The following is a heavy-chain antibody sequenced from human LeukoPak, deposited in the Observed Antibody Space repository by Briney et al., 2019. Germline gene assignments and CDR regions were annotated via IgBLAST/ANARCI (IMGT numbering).Heavy chain of an antibody. CDR2: ISAYNGNT. D-gene: IGHD3-22*01. CDR3: ARDRQLVSSGYYAAY. J-gene: IGHJ4*02. Sequence: GASVKVSCKASGYTFSSYGISWVRQAPGQGLEWMGWISAYNGNTNYAQKVQGRVTLTTETSTSTAYMELRSLRSDDTAVYYCARDRQLVSSGYYAAYWGQGTLVTVSS. V-gene: IGHV1-18*01. CDR1: GYTFSSYG.